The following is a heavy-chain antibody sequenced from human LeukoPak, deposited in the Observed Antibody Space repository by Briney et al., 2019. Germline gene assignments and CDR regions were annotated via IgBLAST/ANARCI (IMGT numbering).Heavy chain of an antibody. CDR1: GYTLTELC. D-gene: IGHD3-16*02. V-gene: IGHV1-24*01. CDR3: ATSLVLTFGGVIVYPNYFDY. J-gene: IGHJ4*02. CDR2: FDPEDGET. Sequence: ASVKVSCKVSGYTLTELCMHWVRQAPGKGLEWMGGFDPEDGETIYAQKFQGRVTMTEDTSTDTAYMELSSLRSEDTAVYYCATSLVLTFGGVIVYPNYFDYWGQGTLVTVSS.